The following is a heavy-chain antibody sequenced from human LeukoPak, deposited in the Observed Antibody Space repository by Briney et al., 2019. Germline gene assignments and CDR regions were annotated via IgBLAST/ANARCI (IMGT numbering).Heavy chain of an antibody. Sequence: GASVKVSFKASGYTFTSYGISWVRQAPGQGLEWMGWISPYNGNTNYAQRLQGRVTLTTDTSTTTAYMELRSLRSDDTAFYYCARDNYYYDMYYFDYRGQGTLVTVSS. CDR2: ISPYNGNT. D-gene: IGHD3-22*01. CDR3: ARDNYYYDMYYFDY. J-gene: IGHJ4*02. CDR1: GYTFTSYG. V-gene: IGHV1-18*01.